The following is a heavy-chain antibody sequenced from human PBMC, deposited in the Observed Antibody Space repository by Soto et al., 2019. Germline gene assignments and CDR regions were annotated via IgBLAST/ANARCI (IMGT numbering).Heavy chain of an antibody. V-gene: IGHV3-33*01. D-gene: IGHD6-19*01. CDR3: ARDGASGWNLDY. J-gene: IGHJ4*02. CDR2: IWSDGSRQ. CDR1: GFTFRNYA. Sequence: QVRLVESGGGAVQPGRSLKLSCTASGFTFRNYAMHWVRQAPGKGLEWVAFIWSDGSRQDYAESVRGRFTISRDDSNNRLDLQMNSLRVEDTALYYCARDGASGWNLDYRGQGTLVTVTS.